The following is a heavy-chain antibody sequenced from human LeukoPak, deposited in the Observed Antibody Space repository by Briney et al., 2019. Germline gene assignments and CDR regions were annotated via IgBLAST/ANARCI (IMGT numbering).Heavy chain of an antibody. CDR1: GFTFRNNV. J-gene: IGHJ4*02. Sequence: GGFLRLSCAASGFTFRNNVMSWVRQAPGKGLEWVSGIGGSGGFTYYADSVKGRFTISRDNSKNTLYLQLNSLRAEDTALYYCAKLTAVTPSDYWGQGTLVTVSS. CDR3: AKLTAVTPSDY. CDR2: IGGSGGFT. V-gene: IGHV3-23*01. D-gene: IGHD2-2*01.